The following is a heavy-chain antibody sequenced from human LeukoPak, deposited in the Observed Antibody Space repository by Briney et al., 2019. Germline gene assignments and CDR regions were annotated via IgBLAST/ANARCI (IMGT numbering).Heavy chain of an antibody. V-gene: IGHV3-33*01. D-gene: IGHD2-21*02. CDR2: IWYDEITK. J-gene: IGHJ6*03. Sequence: PGGSLRLSCVASGFTFRSYGIHWVRQAPGKGLEWLAFIWYDEITKNYADSVKGRFTISRDNSKNTLYVQMNSLRAEDTAVYYCASYCGGDCSPYYYYYYMDVWGKGTTVTISS. CDR1: GFTFRSYG. CDR3: ASYCGGDCSPYYYYYYMDV.